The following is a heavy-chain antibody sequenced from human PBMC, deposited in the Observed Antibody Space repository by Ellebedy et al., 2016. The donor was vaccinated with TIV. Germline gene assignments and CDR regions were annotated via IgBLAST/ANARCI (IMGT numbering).Heavy chain of an antibody. Sequence: GESLKISCAASGFTFSIYWMNWVRQAPGKGLEWVANIKEDGSRTSYVDSVRGRFTISRDNAKNSLYLQMNSLIAEDTAVYYCATGARSEGGYWGQGTLVTVSS. CDR2: IKEDGSRT. CDR1: GFTFSIYW. J-gene: IGHJ4*02. D-gene: IGHD2-15*01. CDR3: ATGARSEGGY. V-gene: IGHV3-7*01.